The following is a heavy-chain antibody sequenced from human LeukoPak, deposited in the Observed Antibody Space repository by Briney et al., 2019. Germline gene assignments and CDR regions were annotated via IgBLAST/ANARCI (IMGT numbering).Heavy chain of an antibody. V-gene: IGHV3-15*01. D-gene: IGHD2-21*02. CDR2: IKSKTDGGTT. Sequence: GGSLRLSCAASGFTFSNAWMSWVRQAPGKGLEWVGRIKSKTDGGTTDYAAPVKGRFTISRDDSKNTLYLQMNSLRAEDTAVYYCAREDGDSMLSLRSYWGQGTLVTVSS. CDR1: GFTFSNAW. CDR3: AREDGDSMLSLRSY. J-gene: IGHJ4*02.